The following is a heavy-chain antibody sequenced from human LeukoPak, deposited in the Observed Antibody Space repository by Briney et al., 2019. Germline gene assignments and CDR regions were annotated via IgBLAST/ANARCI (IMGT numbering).Heavy chain of an antibody. Sequence: GESLKISCKGSGYSFTSYWIGWVRQMPGKGLEWMGIIYPGDSDTRYSPSFQGQVTISADKSISTAYLQWSSLKASDTAMYYCARHTTPKSYYYASSGFTDYWGQGTLVTVSS. CDR3: ARHTTPKSYYYASSGFTDY. CDR2: IYPGDSDT. D-gene: IGHD3-22*01. J-gene: IGHJ4*02. V-gene: IGHV5-51*01. CDR1: GYSFTSYW.